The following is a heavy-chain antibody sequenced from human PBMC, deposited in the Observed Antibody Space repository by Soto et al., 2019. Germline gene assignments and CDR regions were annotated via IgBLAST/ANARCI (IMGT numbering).Heavy chain of an antibody. J-gene: IGHJ4*02. V-gene: IGHV1-8*01. D-gene: IGHD4-17*01. CDR3: ARTLYGDNVHY. CDR2: MNPNSGNT. Sequence: QVQLVQSGAEVKKPGASVKVSCKASGYTFTSYDINWVRQATGQGLEWMGGMNPNSGNTGYAQKCQGRVTMTRNTSISTAYMSLSSLRPEATAVYYCARTLYGDNVHYWGQGTLVTVSS. CDR1: GYTFTSYD.